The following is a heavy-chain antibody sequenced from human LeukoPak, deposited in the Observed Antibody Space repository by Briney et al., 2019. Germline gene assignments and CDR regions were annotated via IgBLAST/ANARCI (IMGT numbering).Heavy chain of an antibody. CDR1: GFTFRNYW. Sequence: GGSLRLSCVASGFTFRNYWMTWVRQAPGKGLEWVAHINQDGSEEHYMDSVKARFTISRDNAKNSLSLQMNSLRAEDTAVYYCVRDGGVSGYDLLDYWGPGTLVTVSS. D-gene: IGHD5-12*01. V-gene: IGHV3-7*01. J-gene: IGHJ4*02. CDR3: VRDGGVSGYDLLDY. CDR2: INQDGSEE.